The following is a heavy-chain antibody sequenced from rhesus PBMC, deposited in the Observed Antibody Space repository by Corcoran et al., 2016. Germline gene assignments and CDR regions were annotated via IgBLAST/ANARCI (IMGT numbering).Heavy chain of an antibody. CDR3: ARHLSGSLDY. D-gene: IGHD3-16*01. Sequence: EVQLAESGGGLVQPGGSLRLSCAASGFTFSGYEMHWVRQAPGKWLESVSVIGGDSSYTPYADSVKGRFTISRDNAKNSLSLQMNSLRAEDTAVYYCARHLSGSLDYWGQGVLVTISS. J-gene: IGHJ4*01. V-gene: IGHV3-115*02. CDR1: GFTFSGYE. CDR2: IGGDSSYT.